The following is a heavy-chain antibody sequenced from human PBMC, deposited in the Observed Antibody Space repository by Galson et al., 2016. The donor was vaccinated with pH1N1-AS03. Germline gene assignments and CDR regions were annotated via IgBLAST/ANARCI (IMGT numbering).Heavy chain of an antibody. CDR2: INADNGAS. Sequence: SVKVSCKASGFTLTSYAFAWVRQAPGQGLEWVAWINADNGASNYARKVQGRVSMTRDASTYTASMELRNLRFDDTAVYYCARGRRGSAVWHFDLWGRGTLVTVSS. V-gene: IGHV1-18*01. J-gene: IGHJ2*01. CDR3: ARGRRGSAVWHFDL. CDR1: GFTLTSYA. D-gene: IGHD6-25*01.